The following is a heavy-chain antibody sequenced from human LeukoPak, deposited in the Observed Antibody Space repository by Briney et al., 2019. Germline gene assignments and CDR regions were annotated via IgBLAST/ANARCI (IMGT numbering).Heavy chain of an antibody. CDR1: GGSISSGDYS. CDR2: IDHSGRT. J-gene: IGHJ4*02. V-gene: IGHV4-30-2*01. Sequence: PSQTLSLTCAVSGGSISSGDYSWSWIRQPPGKGLEWIGYIDHSGRTYYNPSLKSRVTISIDRSKNQFSLKLSSVTAADTAVYYCARDLLWFGEAYFDYWGQGTLVTVSS. CDR3: ARDLLWFGEAYFDY. D-gene: IGHD3-10*01.